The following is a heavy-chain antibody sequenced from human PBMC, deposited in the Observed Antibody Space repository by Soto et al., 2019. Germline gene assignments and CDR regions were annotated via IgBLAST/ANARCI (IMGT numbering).Heavy chain of an antibody. CDR3: ARGGSVLRFLEWFYY. V-gene: IGHV4-34*01. J-gene: IGHJ4*02. Sequence: SETLSLTCAVYGGSFSGYYWSWIRQPPGKGQEWIGEINHSGSTNYNPSLKSRVTISVDTSKNQFSLKLSSVTAADTAVYYCARGGSVLRFLEWFYYWGQGTLVTVSS. CDR1: GGSFSGYY. D-gene: IGHD3-3*01. CDR2: INHSGST.